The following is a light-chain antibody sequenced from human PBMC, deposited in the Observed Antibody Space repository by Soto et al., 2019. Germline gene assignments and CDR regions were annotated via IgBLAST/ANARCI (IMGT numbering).Light chain of an antibody. CDR1: QGIRYD. CDR3: LQDYSYPWT. Sequence: AIQMTQSPSSLSASVGDRVTITCRASQGIRYDLGWYQQKPGKAPKLLIYASSRLQSGVPSRFSGSGGGTDFTLIISSRQPEDCATYYCLQDYSYPWTVGQGTKVEIK. V-gene: IGKV1-6*01. J-gene: IGKJ1*01. CDR2: ASS.